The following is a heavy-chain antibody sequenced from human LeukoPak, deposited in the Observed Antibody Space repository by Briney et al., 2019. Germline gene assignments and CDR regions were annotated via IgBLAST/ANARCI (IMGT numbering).Heavy chain of an antibody. J-gene: IGHJ4*02. Sequence: SVKVSCKASGGTFSSYAISWVRQAPGQGLEWMGGIIPIFGTANYAQKFQGRVTITAGESTSTAYMELSSLRSEDTAVYYCARVGDSGYDVDYFDYWGQGTLVTVSS. CDR1: GGTFSSYA. CDR2: IIPIFGTA. CDR3: ARVGDSGYDVDYFDY. D-gene: IGHD5-12*01. V-gene: IGHV1-69*01.